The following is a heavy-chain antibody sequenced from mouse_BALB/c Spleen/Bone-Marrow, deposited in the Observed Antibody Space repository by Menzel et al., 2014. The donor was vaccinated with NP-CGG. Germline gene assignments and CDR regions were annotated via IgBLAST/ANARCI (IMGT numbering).Heavy chain of an antibody. V-gene: IGHV14-3*02. J-gene: IGHJ1*01. CDR2: IDPANGNT. D-gene: IGHD4-1*01. CDR3: ARWGKLGRGYFDV. CDR1: GFNIKDTY. Sequence: VQLKESGAELVKPGASVELSCTASGFNIKDTYMHWVKQRPEQGLEWIGRIDPANGNTKYDPKFQGKATITADTSSNTAYLQLSSLTSEDTAVYYCARWGKLGRGYFDVWGAGTTVTVSS.